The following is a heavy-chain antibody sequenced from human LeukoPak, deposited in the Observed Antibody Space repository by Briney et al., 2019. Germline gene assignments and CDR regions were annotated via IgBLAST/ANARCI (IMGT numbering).Heavy chain of an antibody. CDR1: GGTFSSYA. D-gene: IGHD6-13*01. CDR2: IIPIFGTA. J-gene: IGHJ4*02. CDR3: AREGIAAAGRRTLDY. Sequence: SVKVSCKASGGTFSSYAISWVRQAPGQGLEWMGRIIPIFGTANYAQRFQGRVTITTDESTSTAYMELSSLRSEDTAVYYCAREGIAAAGRRTLDYWGQGTLVTVSS. V-gene: IGHV1-69*05.